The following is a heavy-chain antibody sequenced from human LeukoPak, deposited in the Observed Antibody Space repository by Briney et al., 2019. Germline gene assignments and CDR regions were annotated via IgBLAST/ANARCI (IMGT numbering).Heavy chain of an antibody. CDR1: GFTFSSYA. D-gene: IGHD3-10*01. Sequence: GRSLRLSCAASGFTFSSYAMSWVRQAPGKGLEWVSAISGSGGSTYYADSVKGRFTISRDNSKNTLYLQMNSLTAEDTAVYYCAKSPAGLWFGELAFDYWGQGTLVTVSS. J-gene: IGHJ4*02. CDR3: AKSPAGLWFGELAFDY. V-gene: IGHV3-23*01. CDR2: ISGSGGST.